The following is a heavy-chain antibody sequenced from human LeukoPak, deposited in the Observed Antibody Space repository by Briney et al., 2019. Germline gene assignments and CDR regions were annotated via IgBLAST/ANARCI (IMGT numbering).Heavy chain of an antibody. CDR2: INPSGGST. D-gene: IGHD4-17*01. CDR1: GYTFTNYN. V-gene: IGHV1-46*01. Sequence: GASVMVSCKASGYTFTNYNLHWVRQAPGQGLEWMGIINPSGGSTTYAQKFQGRVTMTRDTSTSTLYMELSSLRSEDTAVYYCARSGDNVFIDWGQGTLVTVSS. CDR3: ARSGDNVFID. J-gene: IGHJ4*02.